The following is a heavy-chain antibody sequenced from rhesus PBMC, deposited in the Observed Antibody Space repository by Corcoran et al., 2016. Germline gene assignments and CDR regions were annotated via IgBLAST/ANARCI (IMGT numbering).Heavy chain of an antibody. CDR2: ISCSSGST. Sequence: QVQLQESGPGLVKPSETLSLTCAVSGGSVSSSNWWSWIRAPPGKGLDGIGYISCSSGSTYYNPSLKSRVTISTDTSKNQFSLKLSSVTAADTAVYYCARERVSTDSSWSSRFDVWGPGVLVTVSS. V-gene: IGHV4-65*01. CDR1: GGSVSSSNW. J-gene: IGHJ5-1*01. D-gene: IGHD6-13*01. CDR3: ARERVSTDSSWSSRFDV.